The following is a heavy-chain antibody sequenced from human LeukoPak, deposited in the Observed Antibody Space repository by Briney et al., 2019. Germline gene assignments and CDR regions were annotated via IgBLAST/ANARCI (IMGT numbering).Heavy chain of an antibody. CDR3: ARDGYYDFWSCYPNWFDP. Sequence: GASVKVSCKASGGTFSSYAISWVRQAPGQGLEWMGGIIPIFGTANYAQKVQGRVTITADESTSTAYMEVSRLRYEDTAVYYCARDGYYDFWSCYPNWFDPWGQGTLVTVSS. V-gene: IGHV1-69*01. J-gene: IGHJ5*02. D-gene: IGHD3-3*01. CDR1: GGTFSSYA. CDR2: IIPIFGTA.